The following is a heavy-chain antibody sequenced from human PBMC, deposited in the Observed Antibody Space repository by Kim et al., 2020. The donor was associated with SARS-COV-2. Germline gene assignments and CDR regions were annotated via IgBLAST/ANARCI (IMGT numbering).Heavy chain of an antibody. D-gene: IGHD6-19*01. V-gene: IGHV6-1*01. CDR3: ARKVVAGAFDY. CDR2: S. J-gene: IGHJ4*02. Sequence: SDCAFSVKGRITINADTSKNQFSMQLNSVTPEDTAVYYCARKVVAGAFDYWGQGTLVTVDS.